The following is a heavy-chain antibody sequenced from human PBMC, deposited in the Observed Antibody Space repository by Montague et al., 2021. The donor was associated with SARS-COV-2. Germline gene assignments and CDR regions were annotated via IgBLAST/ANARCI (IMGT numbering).Heavy chain of an antibody. CDR2: INHSGST. D-gene: IGHD3-22*01. CDR3: ARVWNYYDSSGYYLSYFDY. V-gene: IGHV4-34*01. CDR1: GGSFSGYY. Sequence: SETLSLTCAVYGGSFSGYYWSWIRQPPGKGLEWIGEINHSGSTNYNPSLKSRVTISVDTSKNQFSLKLSSVTAADTAVYYCARVWNYYDSSGYYLSYFDYWGQGTLVTVSS. J-gene: IGHJ4*02.